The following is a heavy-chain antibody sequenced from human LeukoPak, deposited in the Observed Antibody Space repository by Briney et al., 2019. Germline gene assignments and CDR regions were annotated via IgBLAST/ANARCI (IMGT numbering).Heavy chain of an antibody. CDR1: GFTFSSYG. V-gene: IGHV3-30*18. D-gene: IGHD5-12*01. CDR3: AKEIVATHPPDY. CDR2: ISYDGSNK. J-gene: IGHJ4*02. Sequence: GGFLRLSCAASGFTFSSYGMHWVRQAPGKGLEWVAVISYDGSNKYYADSVKGRFTISRDNSKNTLYLQMNSLRAEDTAVYYCAKEIVATHPPDYWGQGTLVTVSS.